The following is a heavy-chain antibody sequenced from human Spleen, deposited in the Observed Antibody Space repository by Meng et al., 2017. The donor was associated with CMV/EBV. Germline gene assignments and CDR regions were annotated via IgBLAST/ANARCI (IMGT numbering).Heavy chain of an antibody. V-gene: IGHV1-2*02. CDR3: ARDNNWGPDY. CDR1: GYTFTAHS. CDR2: IHPHRGDT. Sequence: SCKASGYTFTAHSFPWVRQAPGQGLEWMGWIHPHRGDTNYAQQFQGRVTLTRDTSINTGYMELTRLTSDDTAVYYCARDNNWGPDYWGQGTLVTVSS. J-gene: IGHJ4*02. D-gene: IGHD7-27*01.